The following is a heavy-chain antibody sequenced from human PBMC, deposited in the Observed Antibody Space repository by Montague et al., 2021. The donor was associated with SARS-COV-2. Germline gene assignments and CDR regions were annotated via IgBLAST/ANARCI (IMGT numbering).Heavy chain of an antibody. J-gene: IGHJ6*02. Sequence: SETLSLTCTVSGDSISSDYWSWIRQSQGKGLEWIGYIYYSGSTNYNPSLKSRVTISIDTSKNQFSLNLNSVTAADTAVFYCARTRVGGRSYSGNYYYTYDMDVWGQGTTVTVSS. CDR2: IYYSGST. D-gene: IGHD2-15*01. V-gene: IGHV4-59*08. CDR1: GDSISSDY. CDR3: ARTRVGGRSYSGNYYYTYDMDV.